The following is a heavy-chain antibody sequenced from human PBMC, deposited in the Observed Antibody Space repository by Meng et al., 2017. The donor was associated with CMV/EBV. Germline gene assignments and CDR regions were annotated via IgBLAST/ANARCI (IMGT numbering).Heavy chain of an antibody. CDR3: ARDGYGGAFDY. CDR2: ISSSGSTI. CDR1: GFTFSSYE. V-gene: IGHV3-48*03. D-gene: IGHD4-23*01. Sequence: SLKISCAASGFTFSSYEMNWVRQAPGKGLEWVSDISSSGSTIYYADSVKGRFTISRDNAKNPLYLQMKSLRAEDTALYYCARDGYGGAFDYWGQGTLVTVSS. J-gene: IGHJ4*02.